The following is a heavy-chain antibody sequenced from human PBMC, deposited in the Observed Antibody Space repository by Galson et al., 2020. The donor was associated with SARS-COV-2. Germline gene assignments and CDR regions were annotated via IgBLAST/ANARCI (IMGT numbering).Heavy chain of an antibody. Sequence: SLRLSCAASGFTFSSYGMHWVRQAPGKGLEWVAVISYDGSNKYYADSVKGRFTISRDNSKNTLYLQMNSLRAEDTAVYYCAKSASASYYSYFDYWGQGTLVTVSS. CDR2: ISYDGSNK. CDR3: AKSASASYYSYFDY. D-gene: IGHD1-26*01. CDR1: GFTFSSYG. J-gene: IGHJ4*02. V-gene: IGHV3-30*18.